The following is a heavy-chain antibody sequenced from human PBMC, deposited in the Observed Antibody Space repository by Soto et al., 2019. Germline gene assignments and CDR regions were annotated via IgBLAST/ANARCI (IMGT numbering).Heavy chain of an antibody. CDR1: GGSISSGGYY. D-gene: IGHD5-18*01. CDR2: IYYSGST. CDR3: ARDHNGGYSYGRYWYFDL. V-gene: IGHV4-31*03. J-gene: IGHJ2*01. Sequence: QVQLQESGPGLVKPSQTLSLTCTVSGGSISSGGYYWSWIRQPQGKGREWIGYIYYSGSTYYNPSLKSRVTISVDTSKNQFSLKLSSVTAADTAVYYCARDHNGGYSYGRYWYFDLWGRGTLVTVSS.